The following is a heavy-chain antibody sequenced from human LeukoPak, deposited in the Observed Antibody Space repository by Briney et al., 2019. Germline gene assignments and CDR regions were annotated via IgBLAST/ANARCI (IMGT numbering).Heavy chain of an antibody. J-gene: IGHJ5*02. D-gene: IGHD6-13*01. V-gene: IGHV4-59*01. Sequence: PSETLSLTCTVSGGSISSYYWSWIRQPPGKGLEWIGYIYYSGSTNYNPSLKSRVTISVDTSKNQFSLKLSSVTAADTAVYYCARDGSSWDNWFDPWAREPWSPSPQ. CDR1: GGSISSYY. CDR3: ARDGSSWDNWFDP. CDR2: IYYSGST.